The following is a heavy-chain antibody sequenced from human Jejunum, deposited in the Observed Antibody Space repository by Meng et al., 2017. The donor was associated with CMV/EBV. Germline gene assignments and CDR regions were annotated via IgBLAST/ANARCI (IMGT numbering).Heavy chain of an antibody. D-gene: IGHD2-2*01. J-gene: IGHJ5*02. CDR2: ISGDGSST. CDR1: TFSNSW. CDR3: AREPYCSSTSCSRAFGP. V-gene: IGHV3-74*01. Sequence: TFSNSWMHWVRQTPKGLEWVSRISGDGSSTAYADSVEGRFTISRDNAENTLFLQMDSLGAEDTAVYYCAREPYCSSTSCSRAFGPWGRGTLVTVSS.